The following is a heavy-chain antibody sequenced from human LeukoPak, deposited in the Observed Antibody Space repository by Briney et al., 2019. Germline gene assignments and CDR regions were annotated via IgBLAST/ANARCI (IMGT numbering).Heavy chain of an antibody. V-gene: IGHV3-48*04. Sequence: QPEGSLRLSCTASGFTFSLYAMNWVRQAPGKGLEWISYINDDSSDIHYAGSVRGRFTISRDDARKTLYLQLSSLRVGDTAVYYCARDTFQPGLIGSWGQGTLVTVSS. J-gene: IGHJ4*02. CDR1: GFTFSLYA. D-gene: IGHD2-2*01. CDR2: INDDSSDI. CDR3: ARDTFQPGLIGS.